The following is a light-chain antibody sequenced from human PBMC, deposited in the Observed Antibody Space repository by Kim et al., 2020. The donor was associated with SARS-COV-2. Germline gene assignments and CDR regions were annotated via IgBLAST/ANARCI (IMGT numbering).Light chain of an antibody. CDR2: DAA. CDR3: QQYDRSSLT. J-gene: IGKJ4*01. CDR1: QSVGSTY. Sequence: ENVLTQSPGTLSLSPGERATLSCRASQSVGSTYFAWYQQKPGQAPRLLIYDAASRATGIPDRFSGSGSGTDFTLTISRLEPEDFAVYYCQQYDRSSLTFGGGTKLEI. V-gene: IGKV3-20*01.